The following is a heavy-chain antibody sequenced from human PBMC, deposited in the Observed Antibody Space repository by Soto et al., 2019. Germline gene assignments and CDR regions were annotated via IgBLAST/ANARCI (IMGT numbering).Heavy chain of an antibody. D-gene: IGHD3-3*01. CDR1: GYTFTSYA. J-gene: IGHJ3*02. V-gene: IGHV1-3*01. Sequence: GASVKVSCKASGYTFTSYAMHWVRQAPGQRLEWMGWINAGNGNTKYSQKFQGRVTITRDTSASTAYMELSSLRSEDTAVYYCARAVEYDDAFDIWGQGTMVTVSS. CDR3: ARAVEYDDAFDI. CDR2: INAGNGNT.